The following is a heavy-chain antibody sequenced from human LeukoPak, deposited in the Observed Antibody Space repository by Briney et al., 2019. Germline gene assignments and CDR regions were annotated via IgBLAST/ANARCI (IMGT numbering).Heavy chain of an antibody. CDR1: GFTFSSYA. D-gene: IGHD6-13*01. CDR2: VWYDGSNK. CDR3: ARDPKYSNSWFFDY. J-gene: IGHJ4*02. Sequence: PGGSLRLSCAASGFTFSSYAMSWVRQAPGKGLEWVAVVWYDGSNKHYADSVKGRFTISRDNSNNTLYLQMNSLRAEDTAVYYCARDPKYSNSWFFDYWGQGTLVTVSS. V-gene: IGHV3-33*08.